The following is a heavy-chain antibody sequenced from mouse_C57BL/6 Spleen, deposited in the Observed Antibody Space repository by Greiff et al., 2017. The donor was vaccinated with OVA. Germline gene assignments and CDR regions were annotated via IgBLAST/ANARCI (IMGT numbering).Heavy chain of an antibody. CDR1: GYTFTDYN. J-gene: IGHJ2*01. V-gene: IGHV1-18*01. CDR3: ARYGDYYGSSYFDY. D-gene: IGHD1-1*01. Sequence: EVQLQQSGPELVKPGASVKIPCKASGYTFTDYNMDWVKQSHGKSLEWIGDINPNTGGTIYNQKFKGKATLTVDKSSSTAYMELRSLTSEDTAVYYCARYGDYYGSSYFDYWGQGTTLTVSS. CDR2: INPNTGGT.